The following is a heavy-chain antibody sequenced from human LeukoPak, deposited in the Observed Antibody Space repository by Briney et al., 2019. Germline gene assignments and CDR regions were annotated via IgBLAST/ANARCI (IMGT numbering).Heavy chain of an antibody. D-gene: IGHD5-12*01. CDR2: IGGSGSDI. CDR1: GFTFSTIQ. V-gene: IGHV3-48*03. CDR3: ARWGHSDYDSFLTKFDY. J-gene: IGHJ4*02. Sequence: GGSLRLSCAASGFTFSTIQMTWVRQAPGKGLEWRSYIGGSGSDIFYANSVKGGFTISRDNAKNSLYLQMNSLRAEDTAVYYCARWGHSDYDSFLTKFDYWGQGTLVTVSS.